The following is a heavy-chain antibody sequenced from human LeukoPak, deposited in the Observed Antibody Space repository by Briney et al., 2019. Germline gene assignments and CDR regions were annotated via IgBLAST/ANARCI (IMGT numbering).Heavy chain of an antibody. J-gene: IGHJ4*02. V-gene: IGHV3-48*03. CDR1: GFTFTKFW. CDR3: ATSRGSWPDYFDY. Sequence: HPGGSLRLSCEASGFTFTKFWMSWVRQAPGKGLDWVSYISTSGSTIYYADSVKGRFTISRDNAKNSLYLQMNSLRAEDTAVYYCATSRGSWPDYFDYWGQGTLVTVSS. CDR2: ISTSGSTI. D-gene: IGHD6-13*01.